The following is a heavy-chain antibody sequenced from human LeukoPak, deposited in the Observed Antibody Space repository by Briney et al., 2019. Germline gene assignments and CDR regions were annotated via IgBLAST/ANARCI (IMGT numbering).Heavy chain of an antibody. Sequence: SETLSLTCTVSGGSIRSSSYYWGWIRQPPGKGLEWIGSIYYSGSTYYNASLKSRGTISVDTSKNQFSLKLNSVTAADSAVYFCARQVVAVAGTGYFDYWGQGTLVTVSS. D-gene: IGHD6-19*01. J-gene: IGHJ4*02. V-gene: IGHV4-39*01. CDR1: GGSIRSSSYY. CDR3: ARQVVAVAGTGYFDY. CDR2: IYYSGST.